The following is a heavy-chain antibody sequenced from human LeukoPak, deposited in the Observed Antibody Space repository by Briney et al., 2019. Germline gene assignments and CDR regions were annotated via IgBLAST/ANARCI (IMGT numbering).Heavy chain of an antibody. CDR2: INPNSGGP. CDR3: AREGRVLSWFDP. J-gene: IGHJ5*02. D-gene: IGHD3-10*01. CDR1: GYTFTGYC. V-gene: IGHV1-2*02. Sequence: GASVKVSCKASGYTFTGYCMHWVRQAPGQGLEWMGWINPNSGGPNYAQKFQGRVTMTRDTSISTAYMELSRLRSDDTAVYYCAREGRVLSWFDPWGQGTLVTVSS.